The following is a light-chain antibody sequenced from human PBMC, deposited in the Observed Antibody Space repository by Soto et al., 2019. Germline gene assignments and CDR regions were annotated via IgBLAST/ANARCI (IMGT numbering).Light chain of an antibody. V-gene: IGLV1-40*01. CDR1: SSNIGAAYG. CDR3: QSYDSSLSGSV. CDR2: SNS. Sequence: QSVLTQPPSVSGAPGQRVTISCTGSSSNIGAAYGVHWYQQLPGTAPKLLIYSNSNRPSGVPDRFSGSKSGTSASLAITGLQAEGETDYYCQSYDSSLSGSVFGGGTKLTVL. J-gene: IGLJ3*02.